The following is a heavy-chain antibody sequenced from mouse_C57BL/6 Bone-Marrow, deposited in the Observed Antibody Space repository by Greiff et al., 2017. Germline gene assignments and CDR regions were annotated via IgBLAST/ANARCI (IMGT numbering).Heavy chain of an antibody. J-gene: IGHJ1*03. V-gene: IGHV1-62-2*01. D-gene: IGHD1-1*01. CDR2: FYPGSGSI. CDR3: ARHEYYYGSSSHLYFDV. Sequence: VKLVESGAELVKPGASVKLSCKASGYSFTEYTIHWVKQRSGQGLEWIGWFYPGSGSIKYNEKFKDKATLTADKSSSTVYMELSRLTSEDSADYFCARHEYYYGSSSHLYFDVWGTGTTGTVSS. CDR1: GYSFTEYT.